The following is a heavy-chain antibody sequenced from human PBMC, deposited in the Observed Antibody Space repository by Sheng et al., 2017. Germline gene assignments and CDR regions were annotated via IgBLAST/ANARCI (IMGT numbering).Heavy chain of an antibody. D-gene: IGHD3-22*01. CDR2: IKSKTDGGTT. CDR3: TTDWMSSGYYYYGMDV. J-gene: IGHJ6*02. V-gene: IGHV3-15*01. CDR1: GFTFSNAW. Sequence: EVQLVESGGGLVKPGGSLRLSCAASGFTFSNAWMSWVRQAPGKGLEWVGRIKSKTDGGTTDYAAPVKGRFTISRDDSKNTLYLQMNSLKTEDTAVYYCTTDWMSSGYYYYGMDVWGQGTTVTVSS.